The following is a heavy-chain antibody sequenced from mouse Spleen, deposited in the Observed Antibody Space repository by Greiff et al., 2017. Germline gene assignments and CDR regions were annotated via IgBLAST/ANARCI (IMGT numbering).Heavy chain of an antibody. J-gene: IGHJ4*01. CDR1: GYTFTSYW. V-gene: IGHV1S22*01. CDR2: IYPGSGST. Sequence: LQQPGSELVRPGASVKLSCKASGYTFTSYWMHWVKQRPGQGLEWIGNIYPGSGSTNYDEKFKSKATLTVDTSSSTAYMQLSSLTSEDSAVYYCTSPYYYGSSYGGAMDYWGQGTSVTVSS. D-gene: IGHD1-1*01. CDR3: TSPYYYGSSYGGAMDY.